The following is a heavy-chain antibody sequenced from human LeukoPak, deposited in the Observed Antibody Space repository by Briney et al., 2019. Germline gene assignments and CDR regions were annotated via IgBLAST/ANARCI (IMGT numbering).Heavy chain of an antibody. Sequence: GGSLRLSCAASGFTFSSYGMHWVRQAPGKGLEWVAVISYDGSNKYYADSVKGRFTISRDNSKNTLYLQMNSLRAEDTAVYYCAKVRRSSSWSYYFDYWGQGTLVTVSS. CDR2: ISYDGSNK. D-gene: IGHD6-13*01. J-gene: IGHJ4*02. CDR1: GFTFSSYG. CDR3: AKVRRSSSWSYYFDY. V-gene: IGHV3-30*18.